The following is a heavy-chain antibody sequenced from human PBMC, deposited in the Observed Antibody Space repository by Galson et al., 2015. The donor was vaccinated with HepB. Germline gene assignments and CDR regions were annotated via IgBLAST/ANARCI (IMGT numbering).Heavy chain of an antibody. CDR1: GFTFGSNW. V-gene: IGHV3-74*01. J-gene: IGHJ4*02. Sequence: SLSFSCAASGFTFGSNWMYWIRHAPGKGLVYISRINSDGSNTGYEDSVKGRFNISRDNAKNTLYLEMNSLRVEDTALYYCVRATYNSWSDWGQGTLVTVSS. D-gene: IGHD6-13*01. CDR3: VRATYNSWSD. CDR2: INSDGSNT.